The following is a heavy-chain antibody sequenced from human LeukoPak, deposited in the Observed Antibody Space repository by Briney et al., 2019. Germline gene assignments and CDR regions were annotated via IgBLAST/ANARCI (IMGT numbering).Heavy chain of an antibody. D-gene: IGHD6-13*01. J-gene: IGHJ4*02. CDR2: INHSGST. V-gene: IGHV4-34*01. CDR3: ARGETGQLDYYFDY. Sequence: SETLSLTCAVYGGSFSGYYWSWIRQPPGKGLEWIGEINHSGSTNYNPSLKSRVTISVDTSKNQFSLKLSSVTAADTAVYYCARGETGQLDYYFDYWGQGTLVTVSS. CDR1: GGSFSGYY.